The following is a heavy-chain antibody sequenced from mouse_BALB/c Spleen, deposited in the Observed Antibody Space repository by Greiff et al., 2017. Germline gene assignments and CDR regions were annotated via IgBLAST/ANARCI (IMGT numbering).Heavy chain of an antibody. J-gene: IGHJ2*01. V-gene: IGHV14-4*02. CDR1: GFNIKDYY. D-gene: IGHD2-10*01. CDR3: KAAYYGNYGDY. Sequence: EVQLQQSGAELVRSGASVKLSCTASGFNIKDYYMHWVKQRPEQGLEWIGWIDPENGDTEYAPKFQGKATMTADTSSNTAYLQLSSLTSEDTAVYYCKAAYYGNYGDYWGQGTTLTVPS. CDR2: IDPENGDT.